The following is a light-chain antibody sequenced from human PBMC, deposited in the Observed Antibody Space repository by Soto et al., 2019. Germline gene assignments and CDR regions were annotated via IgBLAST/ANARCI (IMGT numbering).Light chain of an antibody. V-gene: IGKV1-8*01. CDR3: QQSYRTPT. Sequence: AIRMTQSPSSLSASTGDRVTITCRASQGISSYLAWYQQKPGKDPKLLIYGASTLQSGVPSRFSGSGSGTDYTLTISSLQPDDFATYYCQQSYRTPTFGQGTRLEIK. J-gene: IGKJ5*01. CDR2: GAS. CDR1: QGISSY.